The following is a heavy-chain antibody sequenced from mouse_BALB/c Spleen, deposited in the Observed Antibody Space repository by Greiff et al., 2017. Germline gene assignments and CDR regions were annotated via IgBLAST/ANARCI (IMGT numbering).Heavy chain of an antibody. D-gene: IGHD1-2*01. V-gene: IGHV5-12-2*01. Sequence: EVKLVESGGGLVQPGGSLKLSCAASGFTFSSYTMSWVRQTPEKRLEWVAYISNGGGSTYYPDTVKGRFTISRDNAKNTLYLQMSSLKSEDTAMYYCARPHYYGYYAMDYWGQGTSVTVSS. CDR2: ISNGGGST. J-gene: IGHJ4*01. CDR3: ARPHYYGYYAMDY. CDR1: GFTFSSYT.